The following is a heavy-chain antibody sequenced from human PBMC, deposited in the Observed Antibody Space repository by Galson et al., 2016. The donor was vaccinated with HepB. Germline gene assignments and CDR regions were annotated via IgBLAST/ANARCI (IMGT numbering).Heavy chain of an antibody. Sequence: SLRLSCAASGFTFSDYGMHWVRQPPGKGLEWVASIWHDGSQKFYADSVKGRFTISRDNSKNTVHLQMNSLRAVDTAVYYCARDASGGRADFDYWGQGLPVTVSS. CDR1: GFTFSDYG. V-gene: IGHV3-33*01. D-gene: IGHD3-10*01. CDR2: IWHDGSQK. J-gene: IGHJ4*02. CDR3: ARDASGGRADFDY.